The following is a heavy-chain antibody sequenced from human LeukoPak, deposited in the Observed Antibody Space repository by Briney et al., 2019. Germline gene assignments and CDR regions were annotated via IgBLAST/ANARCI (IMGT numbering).Heavy chain of an antibody. Sequence: RTGGSLRLSCAASGFIFSTYAMSWVRQAPGRGLEWVSLTNGSGGTTYYADSVKGRFTISRDNSKNMLYLQMNGLRVEDTAVYYCAKGPNWFDPWGQGILVTVSS. CDR3: AKGPNWFDP. CDR2: TNGSGGTT. J-gene: IGHJ5*02. V-gene: IGHV3-23*01. CDR1: GFIFSTYA.